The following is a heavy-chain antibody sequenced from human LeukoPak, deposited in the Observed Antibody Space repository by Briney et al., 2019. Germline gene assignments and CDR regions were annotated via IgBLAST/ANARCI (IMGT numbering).Heavy chain of an antibody. CDR1: GGSISGYY. V-gene: IGHV4-59*01. J-gene: IGHJ2*01. Sequence: SETLSLTCAVSGGSISGYYWSWIRQPPGKGLEWIGYLYYSGSTNYNPSLKSRVTISLDTSKNQFSLKLSSVTTADTAVYYCARSVVTLYWYFDLWGRGTLVTVSS. D-gene: IGHD4-23*01. CDR2: LYYSGST. CDR3: ARSVVTLYWYFDL.